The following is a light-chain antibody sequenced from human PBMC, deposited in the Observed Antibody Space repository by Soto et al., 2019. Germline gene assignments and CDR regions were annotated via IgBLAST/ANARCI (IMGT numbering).Light chain of an antibody. CDR1: SSNIGTNY. V-gene: IGLV1-47*01. J-gene: IGLJ3*02. CDR2: RNN. Sequence: QSVLTQPPSASGTPGQRVTISCSGSSSNIGTNYVYRYQHLPGAAPKLLISRNNQRPSGVPDRFSGSKSGTSASLAISGLRSEDEADYYCATRDDSLSGHWLFGGGTKLTVL. CDR3: ATRDDSLSGHWL.